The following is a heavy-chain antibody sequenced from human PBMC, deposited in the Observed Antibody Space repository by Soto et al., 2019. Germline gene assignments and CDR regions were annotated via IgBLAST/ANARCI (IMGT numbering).Heavy chain of an antibody. J-gene: IGHJ6*02. D-gene: IGHD5-12*01. CDR3: ARGSGYSLGYDYYYGMDV. CDR2: IYHSGYT. V-gene: IGHV4-59*01. Sequence: PSETLSLTCNVSGGSISTSYWTWIRQPPGKGLEWIGYIYHSGYTHYNPSLRSRVTISVDTSKNQFSLKLSSVTAADTSVYYCARGSGYSLGYDYYYGMDVWGQGTTVTV. CDR1: GGSISTSY.